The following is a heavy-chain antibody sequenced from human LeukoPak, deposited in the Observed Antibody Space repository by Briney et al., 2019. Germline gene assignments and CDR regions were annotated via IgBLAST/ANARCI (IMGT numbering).Heavy chain of an antibody. D-gene: IGHD6-13*01. CDR2: ISSGSSTI. V-gene: IGHV3-48*01. Sequence: PGGSLRLSCAASGFIFTDYNMNWVRQAPGKGLEWVSYISSGSSTIYYADSVKGRFTISRDNAKNSLYLQMNSLRAEDTAVYYCARAPSSSWYGAYYFDYWGQGTLVTVSS. CDR1: GFIFTDYN. CDR3: ARAPSSSWYGAYYFDY. J-gene: IGHJ4*02.